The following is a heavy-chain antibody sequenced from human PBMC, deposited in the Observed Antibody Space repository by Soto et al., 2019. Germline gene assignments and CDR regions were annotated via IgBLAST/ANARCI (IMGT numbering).Heavy chain of an antibody. Sequence: ASVKVSCKASGGTFSSYAISWVRQAPGQGLEWMGGIIPIFGTANYAQKFQGRVTITADESTSTAYMELSSLRSEDTAVYYCARHRYSGYIFDYWGQGTLVTVSS. CDR1: GGTFSSYA. J-gene: IGHJ4*02. V-gene: IGHV1-69*13. CDR3: ARHRYSGYIFDY. D-gene: IGHD5-12*01. CDR2: IIPIFGTA.